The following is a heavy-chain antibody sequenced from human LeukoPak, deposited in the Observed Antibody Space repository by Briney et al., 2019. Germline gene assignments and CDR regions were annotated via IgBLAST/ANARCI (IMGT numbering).Heavy chain of an antibody. Sequence: SSETLSLTCTVSGGSISSYYWSWIRQPPGKGREWIGYIYYSGSTNYNPSLKSRVTISVDTSKNQFSLKLSSVTAADTAVYYCARVLRGYSYGYFDYWGQGTLVTVSS. D-gene: IGHD5-18*01. V-gene: IGHV4-59*01. CDR1: GGSISSYY. CDR3: ARVLRGYSYGYFDY. J-gene: IGHJ4*02. CDR2: IYYSGST.